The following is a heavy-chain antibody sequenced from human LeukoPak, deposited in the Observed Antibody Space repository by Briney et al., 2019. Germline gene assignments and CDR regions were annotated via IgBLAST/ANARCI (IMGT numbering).Heavy chain of an antibody. CDR3: AREGSPDFWSGYYGFDY. CDR2: IYYSGST. J-gene: IGHJ4*02. D-gene: IGHD3-3*01. Sequence: SETLSLTCTVSGGSISSSSYYWGWIRQPPGKGLEWIGSIYYSGSTYYNPSLKSRVTISVDTSKNQFSLKLSSVTAADTAVYYCAREGSPDFWSGYYGFDYWGQGTLVTVSS. CDR1: GGSISSSSYY. V-gene: IGHV4-39*02.